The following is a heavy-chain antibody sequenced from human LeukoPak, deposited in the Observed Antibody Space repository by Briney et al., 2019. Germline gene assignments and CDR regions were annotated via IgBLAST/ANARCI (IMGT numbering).Heavy chain of an antibody. J-gene: IGHJ5*02. Sequence: GASVKVSCKASGFTVTISAMQWVRQARGQRLEWIGWIVVGSGSTNYAQKFQERVSITRDMSTSTAYMELSSLRSEDTAVYYCAGQISLAAGDNWFDPWGQGTLVTVSS. V-gene: IGHV1-58*02. D-gene: IGHD6-13*01. CDR3: AGQISLAAGDNWFDP. CDR2: IVVGSGST. CDR1: GFTVTISA.